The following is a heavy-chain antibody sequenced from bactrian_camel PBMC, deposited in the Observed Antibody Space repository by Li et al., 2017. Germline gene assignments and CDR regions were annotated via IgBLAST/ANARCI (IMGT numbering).Heavy chain of an antibody. V-gene: IGHV3S40*01. Sequence: VQLVESGGGLVQPGGSLRLSCAASGFTFSLYAMTWVRQAPGKGLEWVSHINSGGDNTYYADSVKGRFTISQDSARNTVYLQMNNLQPEDTATYYCAEGRGSRGEHCYSLNYWGQGTQVTVS. CDR2: INSGGDNT. CDR1: GFTFSLYA. J-gene: IGHJ4*01. D-gene: IGHD6*01. CDR3: AEGRGSRGEHCYSLNY.